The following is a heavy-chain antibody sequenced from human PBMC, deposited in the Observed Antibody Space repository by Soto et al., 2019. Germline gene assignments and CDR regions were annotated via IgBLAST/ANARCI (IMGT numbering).Heavy chain of an antibody. CDR2: ISGSGGST. D-gene: IGHD2-15*01. CDR3: ARVQCTGGSCFSSYYYYGMDV. Sequence: EVQLLESGGGLVQPGGSLRLSCAASGFTFTSYAMIWVRQAPGKGLEWVSAISGSGGSTYYADSVKGRFTISRDNSKNTVYLQMNSLRAEDTAVYYCARVQCTGGSCFSSYYYYGMDVWGQGTTVTVSS. V-gene: IGHV3-23*01. CDR1: GFTFTSYA. J-gene: IGHJ6*02.